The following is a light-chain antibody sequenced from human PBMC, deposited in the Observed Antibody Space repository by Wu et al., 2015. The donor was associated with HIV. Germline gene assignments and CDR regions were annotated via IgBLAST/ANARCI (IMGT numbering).Light chain of an antibody. CDR3: QQRSNVGLEART. CDR1: QSVSSY. J-gene: IGKJ4*02. Sequence: EIVLTQSPATLSLSPGERATLSCRASQSVSSYLAWYQQKPGQAPRLLIYDASNRATGIPARFSGSGSGTDFTLTISSLEPEDFAVYYCQQRSNVGLEARTFGGRTEGG. V-gene: IGKV3-11*01. CDR2: DAS.